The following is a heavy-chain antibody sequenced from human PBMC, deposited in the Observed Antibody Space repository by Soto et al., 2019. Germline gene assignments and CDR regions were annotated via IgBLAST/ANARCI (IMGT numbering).Heavy chain of an antibody. CDR1: GASVSSTHW. Sequence: QVRLHESGPGLVRPSGTLSLTCTVSGASVSSTHWWSWVRQPPGKGLEWIGEVYQSGTANYNPSLKGRAIISVVKSKNDFSLKVTSVTAADTAVYYCARIERDVFPRGYFDYWGPGMLVTVSS. CDR2: VYQSGTA. V-gene: IGHV4-4*02. D-gene: IGHD3-10*01. J-gene: IGHJ4*02. CDR3: ARIERDVFPRGYFDY.